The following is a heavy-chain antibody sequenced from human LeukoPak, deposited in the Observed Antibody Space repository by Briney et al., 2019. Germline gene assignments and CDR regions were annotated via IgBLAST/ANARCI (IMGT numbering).Heavy chain of an antibody. CDR1: GFTFSSYA. CDR3: AKEGASGGPLDY. J-gene: IGHJ4*02. Sequence: GGSLRLSCAASGFTFSSYAMHWVRQAPGKGLEWVAVISYDGSNKYYADSVKGRFTISRDNSKNTLYLQMNSLRAEDTAVYYCAKEGASGGPLDYWGQGTLVTVSS. D-gene: IGHD3-16*01. V-gene: IGHV3-30-3*01. CDR2: ISYDGSNK.